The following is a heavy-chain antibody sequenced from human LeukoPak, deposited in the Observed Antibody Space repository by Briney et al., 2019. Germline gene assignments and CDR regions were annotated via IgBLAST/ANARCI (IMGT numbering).Heavy chain of an antibody. V-gene: IGHV3-7*01. CDR3: ARDGGVSGYDLLDY. D-gene: IGHD5-12*01. J-gene: IGHJ4*02. Sequence: PGGSLRLSCAASGFTFSSFWMTWVRHAPGKGLEWVANINQDGREKYYVDSVNGRFTISRDNAKNSVYLQMNSLRAKDTAVYYCARDGGVSGYDLLDYWGQGTLVTVSS. CDR2: INQDGREK. CDR1: GFTFSSFW.